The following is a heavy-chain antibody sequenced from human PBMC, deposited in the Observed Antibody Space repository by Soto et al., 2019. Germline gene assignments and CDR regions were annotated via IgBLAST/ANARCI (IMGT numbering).Heavy chain of an antibody. V-gene: IGHV5-51*01. CDR3: ARYXGSGSYYPLYYYYGMDV. Sequence: PGEALKLSCRGSGYSFTIYWIGWVRHMPGKGLERMGIIYPGDSDTRYSPSFQGQVTISADKSISTAYLQWSSLKASDTAMYYCARYXGSGSYYPLYYYYGMDVWGQGTTVTVSS. CDR2: IYPGDSDT. D-gene: IGHD3-10*01. CDR1: GYSFTIYW. J-gene: IGHJ6*02.